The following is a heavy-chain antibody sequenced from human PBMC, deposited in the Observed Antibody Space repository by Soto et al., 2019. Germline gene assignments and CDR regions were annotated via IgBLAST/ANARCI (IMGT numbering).Heavy chain of an antibody. Sequence: QVQLVESGGGVVQPGRSLRLSCAASGFTFSSYAMHWVRQAPGKGLEWVAVISYDGSNKYYADSVKGRFTISRDNSKNTLYLQMNSLRAEDTAVYYCAREGNRLLWFAVRSQGWFDPWGQGTLVTVSS. CDR3: AREGNRLLWFAVRSQGWFDP. J-gene: IGHJ5*02. V-gene: IGHV3-30-3*01. D-gene: IGHD3-10*01. CDR2: ISYDGSNK. CDR1: GFTFSSYA.